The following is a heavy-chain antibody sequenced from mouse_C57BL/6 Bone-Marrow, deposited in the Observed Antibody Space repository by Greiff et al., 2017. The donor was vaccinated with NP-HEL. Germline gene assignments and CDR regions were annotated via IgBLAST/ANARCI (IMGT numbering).Heavy chain of an antibody. CDR3: ARQKITTNAMDY. Sequence: EVMLVESGGGLVQPGGSLKLSCAASGFTFSDYYMYWVRQTPEKRLEWVAYISNGGGSTYYPDTVKGRFTISRDNAKNTLYLQMSRLKSEDTAMYYCARQKITTNAMDYWGQGTSVTVSS. CDR2: ISNGGGST. V-gene: IGHV5-12*01. D-gene: IGHD1-1*01. J-gene: IGHJ4*01. CDR1: GFTFSDYY.